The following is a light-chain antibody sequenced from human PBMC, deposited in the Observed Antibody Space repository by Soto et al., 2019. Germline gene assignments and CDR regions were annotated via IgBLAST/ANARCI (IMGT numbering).Light chain of an antibody. Sequence: EIVFTQSPGTLSLSPGESATLSCRASQSVSSNYLAWYQQKHGQAPRLLIFGASSRETGILDRFSGSGSGTEFTLTITRLEPEDFAVYYCQQYNNLGWTFGQGTKVDIK. J-gene: IGKJ1*01. CDR1: QSVSSNY. CDR2: GAS. CDR3: QQYNNLGWT. V-gene: IGKV3-20*01.